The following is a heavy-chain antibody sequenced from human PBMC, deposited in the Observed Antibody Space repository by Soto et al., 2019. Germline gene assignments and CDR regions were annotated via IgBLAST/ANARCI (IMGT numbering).Heavy chain of an antibody. J-gene: IGHJ3*02. CDR3: ARVRDSSGPLQAFDI. CDR2: INPNSGGT. D-gene: IGHD3-22*01. V-gene: IGHV1-2*04. CDR1: GYTFTGYY. Sequence: ASVKVSCKASGYTFTGYYMHWVRQAPGQGLEWMGWINPNSGGTNYAQKFQGWVTMTRDTSISTAYMELSRLRSDDTAVYYCARVRDSSGPLQAFDIWGQGTTVTVSS.